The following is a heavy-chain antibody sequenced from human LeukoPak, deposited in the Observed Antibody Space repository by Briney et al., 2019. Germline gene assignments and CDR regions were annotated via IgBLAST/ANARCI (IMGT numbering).Heavy chain of an antibody. CDR1: GFTFSSYG. J-gene: IGHJ4*02. V-gene: IGHV3-23*01. Sequence: GGSLRLSCAASGFTFSSYGMSWVRQAPGKGLEWVSAISGSGGSTYYADSVKGRFTISRDNSKNTLYLQMNSLRAEDTAVYYCAKDREDIVAETGAFDYWGQGTLVTVSS. D-gene: IGHD5-12*01. CDR3: AKDREDIVAETGAFDY. CDR2: ISGSGGST.